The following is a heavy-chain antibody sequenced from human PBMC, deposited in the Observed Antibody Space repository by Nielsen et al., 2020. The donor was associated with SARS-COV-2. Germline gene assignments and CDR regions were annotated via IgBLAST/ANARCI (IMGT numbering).Heavy chain of an antibody. CDR1: GDIFTSSV. V-gene: IGHV7-4-1*02. CDR3: AREHNVDTALDM. D-gene: IGHD1-14*01. CDR2: TNTNTGNP. Sequence: SVKVSCKASGDIFTSSVMNWVRQAPGQGLEWMGRTNTNTGNPTYAQGFSGRLVFSLDTSVNTAYLQINSLKAADTAMYYCAREHNVDTALDMWGQGTKVTVSS. J-gene: IGHJ3*02.